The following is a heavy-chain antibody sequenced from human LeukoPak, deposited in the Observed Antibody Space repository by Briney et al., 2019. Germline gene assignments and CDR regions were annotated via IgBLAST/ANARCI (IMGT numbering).Heavy chain of an antibody. CDR1: GYTFIGYY. CDR2: INPTSGGT. Sequence: ASVKVSCKASGYTFIGYYLHWVRQAPGQGLEWMGWINPTSGGTNYAQKFQDRVTMARDTSINTAYMELSRLTSDDTAVYYCARLVGLSTTASYWGQGTLVIVSS. D-gene: IGHD5/OR15-5a*01. J-gene: IGHJ4*02. CDR3: ARLVGLSTTASY. V-gene: IGHV1-2*02.